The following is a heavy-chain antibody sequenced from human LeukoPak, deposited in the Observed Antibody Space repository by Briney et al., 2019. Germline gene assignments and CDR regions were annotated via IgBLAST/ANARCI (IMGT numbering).Heavy chain of an antibody. Sequence: SGTLSLTCAVSGGSISNSNWWSWVRQPPGKGLEWIVEIYHSGSTNYNPSLKSRVTISVDKSKNQFSLKLSSVTAADTAVYYCASHTKRPYGSGRTGRCWFDPWGQGTLVTVSS. CDR2: IYHSGST. J-gene: IGHJ5*02. D-gene: IGHD3-10*01. V-gene: IGHV4-4*02. CDR1: GGSISNSNW. CDR3: ASHTKRPYGSGRTGRCWFDP.